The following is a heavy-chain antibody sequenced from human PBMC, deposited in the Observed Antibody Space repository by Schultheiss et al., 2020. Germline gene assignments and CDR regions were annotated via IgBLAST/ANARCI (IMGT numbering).Heavy chain of an antibody. J-gene: IGHJ4*02. CDR2: IYYSGNT. CDR1: GGSISSSSYY. Sequence: SETLSLTCTVSGGSISSSSYYWNWIRQPPGKGLEWIGNIYYSGNTTYNPSLKSRVTISIDTSKNQFSLKLSSVTAADTAVFYCAREGYDSSGYYRPFDSWGQGTRVTVSS. CDR3: AREGYDSSGYYRPFDS. D-gene: IGHD3-22*01. V-gene: IGHV4-61*01.